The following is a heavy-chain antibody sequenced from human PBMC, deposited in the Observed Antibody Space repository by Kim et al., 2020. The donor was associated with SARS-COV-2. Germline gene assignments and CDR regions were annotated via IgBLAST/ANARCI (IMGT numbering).Heavy chain of an antibody. CDR1: GYSISSGYY. J-gene: IGHJ4*02. CDR2: IYHSGRT. CDR3: TSKYYYDSSGYYYADW. Sequence: SETLSLTCTVSGYSISSGYYWGWIRQPPGKGLEWIGSIYHSGRTYYNPSLKSRVTISIDTSNNQFSLRLNSVTAADTAVYYCTSKYYYDSSGYYYADWWGQGTVVTVSS. V-gene: IGHV4-38-2*02. D-gene: IGHD3-22*01.